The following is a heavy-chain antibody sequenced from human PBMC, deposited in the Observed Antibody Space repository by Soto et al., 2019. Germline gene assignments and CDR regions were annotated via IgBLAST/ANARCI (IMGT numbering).Heavy chain of an antibody. D-gene: IGHD2-21*02. CDR2: ISSSGST. V-gene: IGHV4-31*03. CDR1: GDSIGGVCD. J-gene: IGHJ5*02. Sequence: PXETLSLTFTVSGDSIGGVCDWSWIRQFPGRGLEWIGCISSSGSTYYNPALNNRISLSLDTSQNQFSLKLLSVTAADTAIYYCARSGVTGIVIPSHWFDPWGQGTLVTVSS. CDR3: ARSGVTGIVIPSHWFDP.